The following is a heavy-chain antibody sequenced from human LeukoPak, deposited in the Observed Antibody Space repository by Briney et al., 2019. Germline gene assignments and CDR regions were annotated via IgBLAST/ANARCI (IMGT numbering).Heavy chain of an antibody. J-gene: IGHJ4*02. CDR1: GFTFSSYA. V-gene: IGHV3-48*03. CDR3: ARSRYGSYFDY. Sequence: PGGSLRLSCAASGFTFSSYAMSWIRQAPGKGLEWVSAISGSGSTIYYADSVKGRFTISRDNAKNSLYLQMNSLRAEDTAVYYCARSRYGSYFDYWGQGTLVTVSS. CDR2: ISGSGSTI. D-gene: IGHD3-10*01.